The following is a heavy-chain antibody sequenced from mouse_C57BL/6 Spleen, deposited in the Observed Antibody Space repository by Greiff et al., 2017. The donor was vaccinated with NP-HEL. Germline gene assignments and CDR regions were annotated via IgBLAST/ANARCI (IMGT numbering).Heavy chain of an antibody. V-gene: IGHV5-4*01. CDR2: ISDGGSYT. D-gene: IGHD2-4*01. J-gene: IGHJ4*01. CDR3: AGDHDYDEYYAMDY. Sequence: DVQLVESGGGLVKPGGSLKLSCAASGFTFSSYAMSWVRQTPEKRLEWVATISDGGSYTYYPDNVMGRFPISRDNAKNNLYLLMSQLKSEDTTMYYGAGDHDYDEYYAMDYWGQGASVTVSS. CDR1: GFTFSSYA.